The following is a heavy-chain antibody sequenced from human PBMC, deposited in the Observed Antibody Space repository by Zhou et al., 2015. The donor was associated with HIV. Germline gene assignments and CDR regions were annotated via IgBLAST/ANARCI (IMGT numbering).Heavy chain of an antibody. J-gene: IGHJ6*02. V-gene: IGHV3-21*06. CDR3: ARDHGVGCTGTGCFGGDV. CDR1: GFTLSDHS. Sequence: EVHLVESGGRPGQAWGGSLRLSCAASGFTLSDHSMNWVRQAPGKGLEWVSSISSSSRFIYYAVSVMGRFTISRDNAKNSLFLQMNNLRAEDMAVYYCARDHGVGCTGTGCFGGDVWGQGTTVTVSS. CDR2: ISSSSRFI. D-gene: IGHD2-8*02.